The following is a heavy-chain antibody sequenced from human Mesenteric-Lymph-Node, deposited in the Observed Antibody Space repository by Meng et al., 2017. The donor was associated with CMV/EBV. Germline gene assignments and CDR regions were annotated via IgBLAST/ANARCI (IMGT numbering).Heavy chain of an antibody. J-gene: IGHJ4*02. CDR1: GDTFTGYY. Sequence: ASVKVSCKVSGDTFTGYYMYWVRQAPGQGLEGMGWVNPNSGGTNYDQNFVGRVTMTRDTYISTAYMELSSLRSDDTAVYYCSNDPTSSSLYSYFYWGQGTLVTVSS. CDR3: SNDPTSSSLYSYFY. D-gene: IGHD6-13*01. V-gene: IGHV1-2*02. CDR2: VNPNSGGT.